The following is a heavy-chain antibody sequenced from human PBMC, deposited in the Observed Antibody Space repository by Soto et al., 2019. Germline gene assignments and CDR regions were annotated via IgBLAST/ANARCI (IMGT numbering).Heavy chain of an antibody. J-gene: IGHJ6*02. CDR1: VGTFSSYA. D-gene: IGHD2-21*02. V-gene: IGHV1-69*13. Sequence: SVKVSCKASVGTFSSYAISWVRQAPGQGLEWMGGIIPIFGTANYAQKFQGRVTITADESTSTAYMELSSLRSEDTAVYYCARDRFYCGGDCYGTYYYYGMDVWGQGTTVTVSS. CDR3: ARDRFYCGGDCYGTYYYYGMDV. CDR2: IIPIFGTA.